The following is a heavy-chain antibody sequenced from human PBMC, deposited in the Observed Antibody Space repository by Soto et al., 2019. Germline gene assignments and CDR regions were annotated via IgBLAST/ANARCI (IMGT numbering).Heavy chain of an antibody. CDR1: GGSISSTNW. CDR3: ARDSSAAGGLWFF. Sequence: QVQLQESGPGLVRPSGTLFLTCAVSGGSISSTNWWSWVRQPPGKGLEWIGEIYHSGSTNYNPSLKSRVTISVDKSKNQFSLKLSSVTAADTAVYYCARDSSAAGGLWFFWGQGTLVSVSS. CDR2: IYHSGST. J-gene: IGHJ4*02. D-gene: IGHD6-13*01. V-gene: IGHV4-4*02.